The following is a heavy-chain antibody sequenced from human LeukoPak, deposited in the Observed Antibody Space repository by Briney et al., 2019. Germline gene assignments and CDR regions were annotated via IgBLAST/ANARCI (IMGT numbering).Heavy chain of an antibody. Sequence: SETLSLTCTVSGGSISSYYWSWIREPAGKGLEWIGRIYTSGSTNYNPSLKSRVTISVDKSKNQFSLKLSSVTAADTAVYYCARDTTYYYGSASYLNWFDPWGQGTLVTVSS. CDR2: IYTSGST. CDR1: GGSISSYY. V-gene: IGHV4-4*07. CDR3: ARDTTYYYGSASYLNWFDP. D-gene: IGHD3-10*01. J-gene: IGHJ5*02.